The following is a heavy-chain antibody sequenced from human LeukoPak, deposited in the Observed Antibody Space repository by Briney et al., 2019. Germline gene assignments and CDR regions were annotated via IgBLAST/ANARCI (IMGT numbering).Heavy chain of an antibody. CDR1: GFSFSSYW. V-gene: IGHV3-7*03. D-gene: IGHD3-10*01. J-gene: IGHJ3*02. Sequence: GGSLRLSCEASGFSFSSYWMTWVRQAPGKGPEWVANINQVESEKYSVDSVKGRFTISRDNAKNSVYLQMKNLRAEDTALYHCARRGGTMVRGVILTAFDIWGQGTMVTVSS. CDR2: INQVESEK. CDR3: ARRGGTMVRGVILTAFDI.